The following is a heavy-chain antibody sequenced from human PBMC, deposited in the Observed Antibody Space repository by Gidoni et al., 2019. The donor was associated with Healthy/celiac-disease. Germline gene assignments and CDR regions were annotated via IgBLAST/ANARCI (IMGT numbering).Heavy chain of an antibody. V-gene: IGHV3-23*01. D-gene: IGHD4-17*01. CDR3: ASSPSYGDYPYYFDY. J-gene: IGHJ4*02. CDR2: ISGSGGST. CDR1: GFTFSSYA. Sequence: EVQLLESGGGLVQPGGSLRLSRAASGFTFSSYAMSWVRQAPGKGREWVSAISGSGGSTYYADSVKGRFTISRDNSKNTLYLQMNSLRAEDTAVYYCASSPSYGDYPYYFDYWGQGTLVTVSS.